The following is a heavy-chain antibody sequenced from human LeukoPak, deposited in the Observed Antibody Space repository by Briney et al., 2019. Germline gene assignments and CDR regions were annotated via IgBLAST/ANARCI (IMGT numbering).Heavy chain of an antibody. CDR1: GFPFTNYY. Sequence: KTGGSLRLSCAASGFPFTNYYMSWIRRAPGKGLEWVSFISRDGTATHYADSVKGRYTISRDNARTSLYLQMDSLRAEDTAVYYCARWVYFRDNTGYAHYWGQGTLVTVSS. D-gene: IGHD3-22*01. CDR3: ARWVYFRDNTGYAHY. CDR2: ISRDGTAT. J-gene: IGHJ4*02. V-gene: IGHV3-11*01.